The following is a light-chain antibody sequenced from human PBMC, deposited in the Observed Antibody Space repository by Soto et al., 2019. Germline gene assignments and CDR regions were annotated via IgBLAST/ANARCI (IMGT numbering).Light chain of an antibody. CDR1: QSIDKY. V-gene: IGKV1-39*01. J-gene: IGKJ1*01. Sequence: DIQMTQSPSSLSASVGERVTITCRASQSIDKYLNWYQHKPGKAPYLLIYAASHLRSGVPTRFSGSGTGTSITLNISSLQYEDLATYYCQQSYSSPGTFGRGTKVELK. CDR3: QQSYSSPGT. CDR2: AAS.